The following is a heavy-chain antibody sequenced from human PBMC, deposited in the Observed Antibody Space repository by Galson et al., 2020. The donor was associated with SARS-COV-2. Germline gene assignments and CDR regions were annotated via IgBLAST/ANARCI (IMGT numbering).Heavy chain of an antibody. Sequence: TGGSLRLSCAASGFTLSSYGMHWVRQAPGKGLEYVSSIGGSTHYVNSVKGRFSISRDNSKNTLYLQMGSLRADDMAVYYCARQFCSSRTCTTVGFDLWGQGTTVTVSS. CDR2: IGGST. CDR3: ARQFCSSRTCTTVGFDL. V-gene: IGHV3-64*01. J-gene: IGHJ3*01. CDR1: GFTLSSYG. D-gene: IGHD2-2*01.